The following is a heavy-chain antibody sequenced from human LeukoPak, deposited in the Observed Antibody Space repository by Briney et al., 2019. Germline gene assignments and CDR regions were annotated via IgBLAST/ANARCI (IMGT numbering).Heavy chain of an antibody. CDR2: FSNSVET. Sequence: GGSLRLSCAASGFTFSTYAMAWVRQAPGKGLEWVSAFSNSVETNYADSVKGRFTTSRDNSKNTLYLQMNSLRADDTALYYCAKDLRLSVGTSPFDYWGQGTLVTVSS. V-gene: IGHV3-23*01. CDR1: GFTFSTYA. J-gene: IGHJ4*02. CDR3: AKDLRLSVGTSPFDY. D-gene: IGHD4-23*01.